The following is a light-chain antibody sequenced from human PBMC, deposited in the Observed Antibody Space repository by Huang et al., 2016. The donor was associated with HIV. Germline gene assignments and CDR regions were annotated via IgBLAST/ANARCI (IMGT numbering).Light chain of an antibody. V-gene: IGKV3-20*01. CDR3: QQYGDSPPYT. CDR2: GAS. Sequence: EIVLTQSPGTLSLSPGERATLSCRASQSVSTYLAWYQHKAGQSPRLLIYGASSRAPGSPDRFSGSGSGTDFTLTISSLEPEDFVVYYCQQYGDSPPYTFGQGTKLDIK. J-gene: IGKJ2*01. CDR1: QSVSTY.